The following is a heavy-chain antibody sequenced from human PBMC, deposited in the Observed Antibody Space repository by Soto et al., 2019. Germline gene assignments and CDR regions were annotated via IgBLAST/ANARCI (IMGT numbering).Heavy chain of an antibody. CDR1: GFTFNDYA. V-gene: IGHV3-9*01. D-gene: IGHD3-16*02. CDR2: ISWFSGSE. J-gene: IGHJ4*02. Sequence: EVQLVESGGGLVQPGRSLRLSCVGSGFTFNDYAMHWVRQAPGKGLEWVAGISWFSGSEGYADSVRSRFTISRVDVNLSLLPHIGCLTSEDRGFFYFVMASGRNWQILVIFYYWGRVTRVTVPS. CDR3: VMASGRNWQILVIFYY.